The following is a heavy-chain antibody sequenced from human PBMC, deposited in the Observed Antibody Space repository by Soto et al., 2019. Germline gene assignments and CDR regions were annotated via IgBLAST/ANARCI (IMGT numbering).Heavy chain of an antibody. Sequence: QVQLVESGGGVVQPGRSLRLSCAASGFTFSSYGMHWVRQAPGKGLEWVAVIWYDGSNKYYADSVKGRFTISRDNSKNTLYLQMNSLRAEDTAVYYCARDEGGFGDEGITDWGQGTLVTVSS. CDR3: ARDEGGFGDEGITD. J-gene: IGHJ4*02. CDR1: GFTFSSYG. D-gene: IGHD3-10*01. CDR2: IWYDGSNK. V-gene: IGHV3-33*01.